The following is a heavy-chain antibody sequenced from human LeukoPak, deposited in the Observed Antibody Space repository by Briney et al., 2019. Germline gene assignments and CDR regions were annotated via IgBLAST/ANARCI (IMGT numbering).Heavy chain of an antibody. V-gene: IGHV1-69-2*01. J-gene: IGHJ4*02. CDR1: GYTFTDYY. Sequence: ASVKISCKVSGYTFTDYYMHWVQQAPGKGLEWMGLVDPEDGETIYAEKFQGRVTITADTSTDTAYMELSGLRSEDTAVYYCATVDYDSSGYYSFDYWGQGTLVTVSS. CDR3: ATVDYDSSGYYSFDY. CDR2: VDPEDGET. D-gene: IGHD3-22*01.